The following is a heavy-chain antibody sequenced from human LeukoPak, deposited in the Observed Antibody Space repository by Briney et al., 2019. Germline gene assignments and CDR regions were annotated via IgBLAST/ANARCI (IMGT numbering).Heavy chain of an antibody. V-gene: IGHV3-7*01. CDR2: IKQDGGEQ. CDR1: GFTFSNFW. J-gene: IGHJ6*02. D-gene: IGHD1-14*01. CDR3: ASDPHHASRMDV. Sequence: GGSLRLSCAAYGFTFSNFWMNWVRQAPGKGLEWVANIKQDGGEQYYVDSVKGRFTISRDNAKNSLYLQMNSLRAEDTAVYYCASDPHHASRMDVWGQGTTVTVSS.